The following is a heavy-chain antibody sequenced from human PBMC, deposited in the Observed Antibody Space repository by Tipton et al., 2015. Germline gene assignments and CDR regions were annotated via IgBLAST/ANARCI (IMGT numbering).Heavy chain of an antibody. CDR3: ARDLEHGMDV. D-gene: IGHD5-24*01. Sequence: LRLSCTVSGGSISSSSYYWGWIRQPPGKGLEWIGYIQYSGSTNYNPSLKSRVSISLDTSKNHFSLSLTSVTAADTAVYYCARDLEHGMDVWGQGTTVTVSS. CDR2: IQYSGST. J-gene: IGHJ6*02. CDR1: GGSISSSSYY. V-gene: IGHV4-61*03.